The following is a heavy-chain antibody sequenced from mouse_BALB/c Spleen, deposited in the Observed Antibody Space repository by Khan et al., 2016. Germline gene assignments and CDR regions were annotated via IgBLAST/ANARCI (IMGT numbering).Heavy chain of an antibody. J-gene: IGHJ3*01. CDR2: ISDGGSYT. V-gene: IGHV5-4*02. CDR1: GFTFSDYY. D-gene: IGHD2-4*01. Sequence: EVELVESGGGLVKPGGSLKLSCAASGFTFSDYYMYWVRQTPEKGLEWVATISDGGSYTYYPDSVKGRFTISRDNAKNNLYLQMRSLKSEDTAMYYCAREGLRRGFAYWGQGTLVTVSA. CDR3: AREGLRRGFAY.